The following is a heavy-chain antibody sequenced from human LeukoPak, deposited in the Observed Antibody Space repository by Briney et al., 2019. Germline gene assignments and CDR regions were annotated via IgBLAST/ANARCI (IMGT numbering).Heavy chain of an antibody. CDR3: ARDGHSSGWYGRSDFDY. D-gene: IGHD6-19*01. CDR2: INPSGGST. J-gene: IGHJ4*02. Sequence: ASVKVSCKASGYTFTIYYMHWVRQAPGQGLEWMGIINPSGGSTSYAQRLQGRVTMTRDTSTSTVYMELSSLGSEDTAVYYCARDGHSSGWYGRSDFDYWGQGTLVTVSS. CDR1: GYTFTIYY. V-gene: IGHV1-46*04.